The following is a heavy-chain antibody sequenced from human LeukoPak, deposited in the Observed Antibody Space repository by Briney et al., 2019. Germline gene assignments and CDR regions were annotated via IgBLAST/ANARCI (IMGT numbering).Heavy chain of an antibody. CDR1: GGSFSGYY. J-gene: IGHJ4*02. Sequence: SETLSLTCAVYGGSFSGYYWSWIRQPPGKGLEWIGEINHSGSTNYNPSLKSRVTISVDTSKNQFSLKLSSVTAADTAVYYCARVGRGYSYGYAYWGQGTLVTVSS. V-gene: IGHV4-34*01. D-gene: IGHD5-18*01. CDR2: INHSGST. CDR3: ARVGRGYSYGYAY.